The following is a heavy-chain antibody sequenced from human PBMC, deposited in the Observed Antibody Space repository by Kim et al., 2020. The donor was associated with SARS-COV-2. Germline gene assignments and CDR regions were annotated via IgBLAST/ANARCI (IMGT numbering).Heavy chain of an antibody. CDR3: AKALTVDTAMVNYFDY. D-gene: IGHD5-18*01. CDR2: ISWNSGSI. Sequence: GGSLRLSCAASGFTFDDYAMHWVRQAPGKGLEWVSGISWNSGSIGYADSVKGRFTISRDNAKNSLYLQMNSLRAEDTALYYCAKALTVDTAMVNYFDYWGQGTLVTVSS. J-gene: IGHJ4*02. V-gene: IGHV3-9*01. CDR1: GFTFDDYA.